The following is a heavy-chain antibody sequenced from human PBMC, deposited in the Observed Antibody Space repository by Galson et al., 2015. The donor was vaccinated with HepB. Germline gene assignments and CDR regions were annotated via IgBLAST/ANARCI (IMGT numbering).Heavy chain of an antibody. D-gene: IGHD3-3*01. CDR2: MNPNSGNT. V-gene: IGHV1-8*01. Sequence: SVKVSCKASGYTFTSYDINWVRQATGQGLEWMGWMNPNSGNTGYAQKFQGRVTMTRSTSISTAYMELSSLRSEDTAVYYCARGRRTYDDCWSGYCDDAFDIWGQGTMVTVSS. CDR3: ARGRRTYDDCWSGYCDDAFDI. CDR1: GYTFTSYD. J-gene: IGHJ3*02.